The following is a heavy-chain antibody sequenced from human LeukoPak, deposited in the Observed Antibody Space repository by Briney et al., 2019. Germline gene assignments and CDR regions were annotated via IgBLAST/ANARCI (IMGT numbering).Heavy chain of an antibody. CDR3: ARLHCIVEGCYNH. CDR1: GDSVTSSS. Sequence: SESLSLTCSVSGDSVTSSSWTWLRQPPGKGLEWIGYVSSDGTTNYSRSHRSRLVRSVDTAKNYISLILTSVTPADTAVYYCARLHCIVEGCYNHWGRGTLVTVSS. CDR2: VSSDGTT. V-gene: IGHV4-4*08. D-gene: IGHD2-15*01. J-gene: IGHJ4*02.